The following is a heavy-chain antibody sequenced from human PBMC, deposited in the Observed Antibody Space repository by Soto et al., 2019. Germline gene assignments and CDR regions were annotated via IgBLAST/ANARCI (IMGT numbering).Heavy chain of an antibody. D-gene: IGHD4-4*01. Sequence: SETLSLTCTVSGGSISSGGYYWSWIRQHPGKGLEWIGYIYYSGSTYYNPSLKSRVTISVDTSKNQFSLKLSSVTAADTAVYYCARDSTTVTPFYYYYGMDVWGQGTRSPSP. CDR1: GGSISSGGYY. CDR3: ARDSTTVTPFYYYYGMDV. CDR2: IYYSGST. J-gene: IGHJ6*02. V-gene: IGHV4-31*03.